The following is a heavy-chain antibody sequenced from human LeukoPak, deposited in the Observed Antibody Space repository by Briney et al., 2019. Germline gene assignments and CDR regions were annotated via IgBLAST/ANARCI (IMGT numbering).Heavy chain of an antibody. CDR2: IHPGDSDT. Sequence: GESLKISCQGSGYTFTAYWIGWVRQMPGKGPEWVGIIHPGDSDTRYSPSFQGQVTISADKSITTAYLQWSSLKASDTAMYYCGRHQHSGSYGAFDIWGQGTMVTVSS. CDR3: GRHQHSGSYGAFDI. CDR1: GYTFTAYW. V-gene: IGHV5-51*01. D-gene: IGHD1-26*01. J-gene: IGHJ3*02.